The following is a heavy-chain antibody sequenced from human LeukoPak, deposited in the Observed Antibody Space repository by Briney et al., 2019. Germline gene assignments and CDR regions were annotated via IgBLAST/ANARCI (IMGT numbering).Heavy chain of an antibody. Sequence: GASVKVPCKASGYTFTSYDINWVRQATGQGLEWMGWMNPNSGNTGYAQKFQGRVTMTRNTSISTAYMELSSLRSEDTAVYYCARVGYSGYDLDYWGQGTLVTVSS. V-gene: IGHV1-8*01. CDR3: ARVGYSGYDLDY. D-gene: IGHD5-12*01. CDR1: GYTFTSYD. CDR2: MNPNSGNT. J-gene: IGHJ4*02.